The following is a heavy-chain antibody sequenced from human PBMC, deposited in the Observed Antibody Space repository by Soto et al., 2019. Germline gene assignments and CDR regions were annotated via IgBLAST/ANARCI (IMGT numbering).Heavy chain of an antibody. V-gene: IGHV3-33*01. CDR2: IWYDGSNK. CDR3: ARDQYSGSYWVNYAFDI. D-gene: IGHD1-26*01. CDR1: GFTFSSYG. J-gene: IGHJ3*02. Sequence: QVQLVESGGGVVQPGRSLRVSCAASGFTFSSYGMHWVRQAPGKGLEWVAVIWYDGSNKYYADSVKGRFTISRDNSKNTLYLQMNSLRAEDTAVYYCARDQYSGSYWVNYAFDIWGQGTMVTVSS.